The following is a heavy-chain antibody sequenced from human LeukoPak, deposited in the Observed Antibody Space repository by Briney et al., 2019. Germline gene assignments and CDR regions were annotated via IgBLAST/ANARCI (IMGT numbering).Heavy chain of an antibody. V-gene: IGHV4-61*02. D-gene: IGHD3-3*01. CDR3: ATYDFWSGYHRDAFDI. J-gene: IGHJ3*02. Sequence: PSETLPLTCTVSGGSISSGSYYWSWIRQPAGKGLEWIGRIYTSGSTNYNPSLKSRVTISVDTSKNQFSLKLSSVTAADTAVYYCATYDFWSGYHRDAFDIWGQGTMVTVSS. CDR2: IYTSGST. CDR1: GGSISSGSYY.